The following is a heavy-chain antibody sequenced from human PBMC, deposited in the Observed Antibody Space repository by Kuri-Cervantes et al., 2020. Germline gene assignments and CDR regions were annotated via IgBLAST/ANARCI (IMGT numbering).Heavy chain of an antibody. D-gene: IGHD3-22*01. CDR1: GFTFSSYW. J-gene: IGHJ4*02. V-gene: IGHV3-7*01. CDR2: IKQDGSEK. Sequence: ETLSLTCAASGFTFSSYWMSWVRQAPGKGLEWVANIKQDGSEKYYVDSVKGRFTISRDNAKNSLYLQMNSLRVEDTAVYYCARDPVTMIVGSLFDYWGQGTLVTVSS. CDR3: ARDPVTMIVGSLFDY.